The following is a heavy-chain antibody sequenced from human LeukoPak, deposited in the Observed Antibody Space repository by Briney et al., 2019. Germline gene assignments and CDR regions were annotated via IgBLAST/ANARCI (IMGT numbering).Heavy chain of an antibody. J-gene: IGHJ4*02. CDR3: ARANALYCSSTSCLFDY. D-gene: IGHD2-2*01. CDR1: GYTFTDYY. Sequence: GASVKVSCKASGYTFTDYYIHWVRQAPGQGLERMAWINPNSGGTYYAQNFHDRITLTRDTSISTAYMELSRLRSDDTATYYCARANALYCSSTSCLFDYWGQGTLVTVSS. CDR2: INPNSGGT. V-gene: IGHV1-2*02.